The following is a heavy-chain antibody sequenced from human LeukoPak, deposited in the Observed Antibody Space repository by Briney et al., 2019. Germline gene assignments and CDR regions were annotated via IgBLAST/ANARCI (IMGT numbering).Heavy chain of an antibody. D-gene: IGHD4-17*01. V-gene: IGHV5-51*01. CDR2: VYPGDSDT. CDR3: ARPGTTVSSFDY. CDR1: GYSFTSYW. Sequence: GESLKISCKTSGYSFTSYWIVWVRQPPGKGLGWIGIVYPGDSDTRYNPSFQGQVTISADKSISTAYLQWSSLKASDTAMYYCARPGTTVSSFDYWGQGTLVTVSS. J-gene: IGHJ4*02.